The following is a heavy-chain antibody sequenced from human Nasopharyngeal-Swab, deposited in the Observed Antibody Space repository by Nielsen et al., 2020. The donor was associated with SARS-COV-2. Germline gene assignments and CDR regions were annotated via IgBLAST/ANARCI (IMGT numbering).Heavy chain of an antibody. V-gene: IGHV3-23*01. J-gene: IGHJ4*02. CDR2: ISGSGGST. CDR3: ARDIAARTFDY. D-gene: IGHD6-6*01. Sequence: GESLKISCAASGFTFSSYAMSWVRQAPGKGLEWVSAISGSGGSTYYADSVKGRFTISRDNSKNTLYLQMNSLRAEDTAVYYCARDIAARTFDYWGQGTLVTVSS. CDR1: GFTFSSYA.